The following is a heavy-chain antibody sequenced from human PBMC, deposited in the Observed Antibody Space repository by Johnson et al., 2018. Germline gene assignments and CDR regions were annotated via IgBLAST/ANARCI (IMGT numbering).Heavy chain of an antibody. CDR1: GFTFSNYW. J-gene: IGHJ6*02. CDR3: ARALRGYRYGTGLDYYGMDV. V-gene: IGHV3-7*01. CDR2: IKDDGSEK. D-gene: IGHD5-18*01. Sequence: VRLGQSGGGLVQPGGSLRLSCAASGFTFSNYWMSWVRQAPGKGLEWVANIKDDGSEKYYVDSVKGRLTISRDNAKNSLYLQMNRLRAEDTAVYYCARALRGYRYGTGLDYYGMDVWGQGTTVPVS.